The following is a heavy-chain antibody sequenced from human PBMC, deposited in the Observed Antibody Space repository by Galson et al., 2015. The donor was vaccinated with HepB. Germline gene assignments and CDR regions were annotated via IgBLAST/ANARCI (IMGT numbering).Heavy chain of an antibody. J-gene: IGHJ3*02. CDR1: GYIFTNHA. CDR2: INTNTGNP. V-gene: IGHV7-4-1*02. D-gene: IGHD2-21*02. Sequence: SVKVSCKASGYIFTNHAINWVRQAPEQGLEWMGWINTNTGNPTYAQGFTGRFVFSLDTSVSTAYLQISSLKAEDTAVYYCARDQAVVTAIPDAFDIWGQGTMVTVSS. CDR3: ARDQAVVTAIPDAFDI.